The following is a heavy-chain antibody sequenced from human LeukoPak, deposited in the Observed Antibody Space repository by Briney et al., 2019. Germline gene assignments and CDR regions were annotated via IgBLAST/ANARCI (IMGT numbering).Heavy chain of an antibody. CDR1: GFTFSSYE. Sequence: GGSLRLSCAASGFTFSSYEMNWVRQAPGKGLEWVSYISSSGSNIDYADSVKGRFTISRDSAKNSQYLQMNSLRADDTAIYYCAREGSNSGFFDWGRGTLVTVSS. CDR2: ISSSGSNI. CDR3: AREGSNSGFFD. J-gene: IGHJ4*02. D-gene: IGHD3-22*01. V-gene: IGHV3-48*03.